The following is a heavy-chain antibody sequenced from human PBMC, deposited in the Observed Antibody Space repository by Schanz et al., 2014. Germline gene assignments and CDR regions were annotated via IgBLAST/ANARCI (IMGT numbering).Heavy chain of an antibody. CDR2: LYIRST. CDR1: GFTFSNYA. D-gene: IGHD5-12*01. CDR3: ARDEGKDGYNLAFDV. J-gene: IGHJ3*01. Sequence: QVQLVESGGGVVQPGRSLRLSCAASGFTFSNYAMHWVRQAPGKGLECVSILYIRSTYYADSVKGRFTISRDNSKNMVFLQMNSLRVEDTAIYYCARDEGKDGYNLAFDVWGQGTLVTVSS. V-gene: IGHV3-30*14.